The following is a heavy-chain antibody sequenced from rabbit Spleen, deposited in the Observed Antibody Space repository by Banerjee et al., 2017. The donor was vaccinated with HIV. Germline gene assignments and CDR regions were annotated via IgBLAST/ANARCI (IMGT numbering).Heavy chain of an antibody. Sequence: QEQLEESGGGLVKPEGSLTLTCKASGFTFSEKAVMCWVRQAPGKGLEWIACIYTGSSGDTYYASWAKGRFTISKTSSTTVTLQMTSLTAADTATYFCAKAPNNNFYYDLWGPGTLVTVS. J-gene: IGHJ4*01. CDR2: IYTGSSGDT. D-gene: IGHD1-1*01. V-gene: IGHV1S45*01. CDR3: AKAPNNNFYYDL. CDR1: GFTFSEKAV.